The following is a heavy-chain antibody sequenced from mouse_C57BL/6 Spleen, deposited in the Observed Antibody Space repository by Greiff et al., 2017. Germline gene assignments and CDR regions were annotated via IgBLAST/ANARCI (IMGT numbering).Heavy chain of an antibody. Sequence: QVQLQQSGAELVKPGASVKISCKASGYAFSSYWMNWVKQRPGKGLEWIGQIYPGDGDTNYNGKFKGKATLTADKSSSTAYMQLSSLTSEDSAVYFCARKDALITTEFAYWGQGTLVTVSA. D-gene: IGHD1-1*01. CDR3: ARKDALITTEFAY. CDR2: IYPGDGDT. V-gene: IGHV1-80*01. J-gene: IGHJ3*01. CDR1: GYAFSSYW.